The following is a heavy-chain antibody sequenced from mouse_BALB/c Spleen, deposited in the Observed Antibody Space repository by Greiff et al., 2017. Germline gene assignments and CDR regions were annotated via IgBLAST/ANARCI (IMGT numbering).Heavy chain of an antibody. CDR3: TRIYYGSSYAMDY. V-gene: IGHV6-6*02. Sequence: DVQLQESGGGLVQPGGSMKLSCVASGFTFSNYWMNWVRQSPEKGLEWVAEIRLKSNNYATHYAESVKGRFTISRDDSKSSVYLQMNNLRAEDTGIYYCTRIYYGSSYAMDYWGQGTSVTVSS. D-gene: IGHD1-1*01. CDR2: IRLKSNNYAT. CDR1: GFTFSNYW. J-gene: IGHJ4*01.